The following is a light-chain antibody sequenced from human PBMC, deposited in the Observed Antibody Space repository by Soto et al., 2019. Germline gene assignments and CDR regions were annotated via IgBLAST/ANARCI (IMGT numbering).Light chain of an antibody. J-gene: IGKJ1*01. CDR1: QSVRSN. CDR3: QQYNNWWT. CDR2: GAS. V-gene: IGKV3-15*01. Sequence: EIVMAQCPATLSVSPGERATLACRASQSVRSNLAWYQQKPGQAPRLLIYGASTRATGIPARLSGSGSGTEFTLTISSMKSEDFAVYYCQQYNNWWTFGQGTQVDIK.